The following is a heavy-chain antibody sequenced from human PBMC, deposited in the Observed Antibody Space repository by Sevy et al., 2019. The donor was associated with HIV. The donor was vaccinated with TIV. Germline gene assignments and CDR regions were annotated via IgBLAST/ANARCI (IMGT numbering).Heavy chain of an antibody. CDR1: GFTFSSYA. Sequence: GGSLRLSCAASGFTFSSYAMHWVRQAPGKGLEWVAVISYDGSNKYYADSVKGRFTISRDNSKNTLYLQMNSLRAEDTAVYYCAREDYGDYFSRSSGKNAFDIWGQGTIVTVSS. J-gene: IGHJ3*02. D-gene: IGHD4-17*01. CDR2: ISYDGSNK. V-gene: IGHV3-30-3*01. CDR3: AREDYGDYFSRSSGKNAFDI.